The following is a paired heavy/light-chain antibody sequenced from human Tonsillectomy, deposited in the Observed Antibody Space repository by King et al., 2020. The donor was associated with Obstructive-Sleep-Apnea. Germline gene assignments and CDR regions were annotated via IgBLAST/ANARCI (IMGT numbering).Heavy chain of an antibody. CDR2: IRGRSSTGT. D-gene: IGHD2-8*01. CDR3: AKDFGVHCTNGVCYGPNALDV. Sequence: EVQLLESGGDLVQPGGSLRLSCLASGFTFNNYDMNWVRQAPGKGLEWVSQIRGRSSTGTKYADSVKGRFTISRDNSKNTLSLQMNSLRAEDTAVYYCAKDFGVHCTNGVCYGPNALDVWGRGTMVTVSS. V-gene: IGHV3-23*01. J-gene: IGHJ3*01. CDR1: GFTFNNYD.
Light chain of an antibody. CDR2: ADT. Sequence: QSVLTQPPSVSGAPGQRVTISCTGSSSNIGAGYDVHWYQQFPGTAPKLLVYADTKRPSGVPDRFSGSKSGTSGSLVITGLQAEDEADYYCQSYDISLSAWVFGGRTKLTVL. V-gene: IGLV1-40*01. CDR3: QSYDISLSAWV. CDR1: SSNIGAGYD. J-gene: IGLJ3*02.